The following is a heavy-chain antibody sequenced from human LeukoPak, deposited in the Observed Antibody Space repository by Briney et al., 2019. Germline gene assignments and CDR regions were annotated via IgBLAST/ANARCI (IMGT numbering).Heavy chain of an antibody. J-gene: IGHJ3*02. CDR2: IKQDGSEK. Sequence: GGSLRLSCVAFRFSLSSHAMHWVRQAPGKGLEWVANIKQDGSEKYYVDSVKGRFTISRDNAKNSLYLQMNSLRAEDTAVYYCARGPVIATRGDAFDIWGQGTMVTVSS. D-gene: IGHD2-21*01. V-gene: IGHV3-7*01. CDR3: ARGPVIATRGDAFDI. CDR1: RFSLSSHA.